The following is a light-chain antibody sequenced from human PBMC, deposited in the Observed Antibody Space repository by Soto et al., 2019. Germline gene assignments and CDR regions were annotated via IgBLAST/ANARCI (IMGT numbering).Light chain of an antibody. V-gene: IGKV3-20*01. CDR1: QSVSSSF. CDR3: QRYDTSPLT. Sequence: EIVLTQSPGTLSLSPGERATLSCRASQSVSSSFLAWYQQKPGQAPRLLIYGASSRATGIRDSFSGSGSVPDFTLTISRLEPEDFAVYYCQRYDTSPLTFGGGPKVEIK. CDR2: GAS. J-gene: IGKJ4*01.